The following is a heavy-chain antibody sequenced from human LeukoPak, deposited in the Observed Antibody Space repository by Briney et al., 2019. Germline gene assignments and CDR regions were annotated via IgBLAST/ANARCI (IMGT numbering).Heavy chain of an antibody. V-gene: IGHV3-66*01. CDR1: GFIFGSYG. CDR2: IYSAGST. CDR3: ATSIIYGDYLSFDY. J-gene: IGHJ4*02. Sequence: PGGSLRLSCAASGFIFGSYGMHCVRQAPGKGLEWVSVIYSAGSTYYADSVKGRFTISRDKSKNTLYLQMNSLRAEDTAVYYCATSIIYGDYLSFDYWGQGTLVTVSS. D-gene: IGHD4-17*01.